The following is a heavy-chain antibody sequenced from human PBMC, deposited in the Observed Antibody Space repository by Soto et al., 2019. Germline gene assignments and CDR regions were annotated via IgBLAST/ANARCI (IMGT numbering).Heavy chain of an antibody. V-gene: IGHV1-69*01. Sequence: QVQLVQSGAEVKKPGSSVKVSCKASGGTFSSYAISWVRQAPGQGLEWMGGIIPIFGTANYAQKVQGRVTITADESTSTGYMEVSRLRSEDTAGYSCARSRGYQSAFDIWGQGTMVTVSS. CDR2: IIPIFGTA. CDR1: GGTFSSYA. CDR3: ARSRGYQSAFDI. D-gene: IGHD5-12*01. J-gene: IGHJ3*02.